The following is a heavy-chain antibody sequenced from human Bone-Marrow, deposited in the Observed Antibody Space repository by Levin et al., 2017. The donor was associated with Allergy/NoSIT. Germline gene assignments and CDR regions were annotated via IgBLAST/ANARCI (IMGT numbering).Heavy chain of an antibody. D-gene: IGHD3-9*01. CDR1: GGSIKTYY. CDR3: ARGGGYDILSF. Sequence: SQTLSLTCTVSGGSIKTYYWSWIRQSPGKGLEWIGYIFYSGNTQYNSALKSRVTISVDTSENLMSLHLSSVTAADTAVYFCARGGGYDILSFWGQGILVTVSS. J-gene: IGHJ4*02. V-gene: IGHV4-59*01. CDR2: IFYSGNT.